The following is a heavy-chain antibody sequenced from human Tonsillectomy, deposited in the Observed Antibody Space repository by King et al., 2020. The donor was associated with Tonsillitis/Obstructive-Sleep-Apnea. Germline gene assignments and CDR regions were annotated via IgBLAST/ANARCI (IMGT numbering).Heavy chain of an antibody. D-gene: IGHD2-2*01. CDR2: FDPEDGET. Sequence: QLVQSGAEVKKPGASVKVSCKVSGYTLTELSMHWVRQAPGKGLEWRGGFDPEDGETIYAQKFQGRVTMTEDTSTDTAYMELSSLRSEDTAVYYCATDTLYCSSTSCSDPGRFDPWGQGTLVTVSS. J-gene: IGHJ5*02. V-gene: IGHV1-24*01. CDR1: GYTLTELS. CDR3: ATDTLYCSSTSCSDPGRFDP.